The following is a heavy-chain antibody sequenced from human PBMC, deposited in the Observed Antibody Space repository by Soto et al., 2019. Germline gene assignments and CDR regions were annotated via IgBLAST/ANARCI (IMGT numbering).Heavy chain of an antibody. Sequence: SETLSLTCAVYGGSFSGYYWSWIRQPPGKGLEWIGEINHSGSTNYNPSLKSRVTISVDTSKNQFSLKLSSVTAADTAVYYCARGGGSGSYYRVYYYGMDVWGQGTTVTVSS. CDR1: GGSFSGYY. D-gene: IGHD3-10*01. CDR2: INHSGST. J-gene: IGHJ6*02. V-gene: IGHV4-34*01. CDR3: ARGGGSGSYYRVYYYGMDV.